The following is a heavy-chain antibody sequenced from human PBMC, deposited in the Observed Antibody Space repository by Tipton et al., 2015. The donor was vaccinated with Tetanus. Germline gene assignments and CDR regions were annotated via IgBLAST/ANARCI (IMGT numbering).Heavy chain of an antibody. J-gene: IGHJ4*02. D-gene: IGHD5-24*01. CDR2: ISGSGGST. V-gene: IGHV3-23*01. CDR1: GFTFSTYS. Sequence: SLRLSCAASGFTFSTYSMSWVRQAPGKGLEWVSAISGSGGSTYYADSVKGRFTISRDNSKNTLYLQMNSLRAEDTAVYYCAKIGSGEMATIGGPFDYWGQGTLVTVSS. CDR3: AKIGSGEMATIGGPFDY.